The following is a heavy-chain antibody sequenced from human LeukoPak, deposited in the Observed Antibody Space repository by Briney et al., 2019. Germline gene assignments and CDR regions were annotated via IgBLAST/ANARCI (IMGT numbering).Heavy chain of an antibody. CDR2: INHSGST. V-gene: IGHV4-34*01. D-gene: IGHD5-18*01. CDR1: GGSFSGYY. Sequence: SETLSLTCTVYGGSFSGYYWSWIRQPPGKGLEWIGEINHSGSTNYNPSLKSRVTISVDTSKNQFSLKLSSVTAADTAVYYCARLDREDTAIWLDPWGQGTLVTVSS. J-gene: IGHJ5*02. CDR3: ARLDREDTAIWLDP.